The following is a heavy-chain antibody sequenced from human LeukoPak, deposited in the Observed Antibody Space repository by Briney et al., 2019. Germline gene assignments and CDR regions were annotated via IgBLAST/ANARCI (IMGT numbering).Heavy chain of an antibody. Sequence: PGRSLRLSCAASGFTFSSYGMHWVRQAPGKGLEGVAVIWYDGSNKYYADSVKGRFTISRDNSKNTLYLQMNSLRAEDTAVYYCARDAATRYSGYEVFDYWGQGTLVTVSS. D-gene: IGHD5-12*01. J-gene: IGHJ4*02. V-gene: IGHV3-33*01. CDR2: IWYDGSNK. CDR3: ARDAATRYSGYEVFDY. CDR1: GFTFSSYG.